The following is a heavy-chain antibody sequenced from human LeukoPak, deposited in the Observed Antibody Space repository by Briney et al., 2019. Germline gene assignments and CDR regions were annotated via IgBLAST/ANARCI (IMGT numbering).Heavy chain of an antibody. CDR1: GFTFSSYA. J-gene: IGHJ3*02. CDR3: AKADIITMVRGVTLDAFDI. D-gene: IGHD3-10*01. Sequence: GGSLRLSCAASGFTFSSYAMSWVRQAPGKGLEWVSAISASGGSTYYADSVKGRFTISRDNSKNTLYLQMNSLRAEDTAVYYCAKADIITMVRGVTLDAFDIWGQGTMVTVSS. V-gene: IGHV3-23*01. CDR2: ISASGGST.